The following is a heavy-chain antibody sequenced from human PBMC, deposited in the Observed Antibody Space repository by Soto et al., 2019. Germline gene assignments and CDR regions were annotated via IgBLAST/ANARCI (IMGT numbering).Heavy chain of an antibody. Sequence: SETLSLTCTVSGGSISSGDYYWSWIRRPPGKGLEWIGYIYYSGSTYYNPSLKSRVTISVDTSKNQFSLKLSSVTAADTAVYYCARDTTVSNWFDPWGQGTLVTVSS. J-gene: IGHJ5*02. CDR2: IYYSGST. D-gene: IGHD4-17*01. CDR1: GGSISSGDYY. CDR3: ARDTTVSNWFDP. V-gene: IGHV4-30-4*01.